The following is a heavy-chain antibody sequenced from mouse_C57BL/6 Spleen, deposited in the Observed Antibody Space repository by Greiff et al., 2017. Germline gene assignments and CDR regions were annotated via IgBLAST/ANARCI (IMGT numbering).Heavy chain of an antibody. CDR2: IDPSDSYT. J-gene: IGHJ4*01. V-gene: IGHV1-69*01. CDR1: GYTFTSYW. D-gene: IGHD2-1*01. Sequence: QVQLQQPGAELVMPGASVKLSCKASGYTFTSYWMHWVQQRPGQGLEWIGEIDPSDSYTNYNQKFKGKSTWTVDKSSSTAYMQLSSLTSEDSAVYYCAIIYYGNYENAMDYWGQGTSVTVSS. CDR3: AIIYYGNYENAMDY.